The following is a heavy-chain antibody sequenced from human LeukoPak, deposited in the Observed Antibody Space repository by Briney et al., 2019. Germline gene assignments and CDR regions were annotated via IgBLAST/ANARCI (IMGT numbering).Heavy chain of an antibody. V-gene: IGHV3-15*01. D-gene: IGHD1-1*01. CDR3: TTDPGTPGVLFDS. CDR2: IKTKVDGGTT. J-gene: IGHJ4*02. Sequence: NSGGSLRLSCAASGFTFSNAWMNWVRQAPGKGLEWVGRIKTKVDGGTTDYAEPVEGRFTISRDDSKNTLHLQMNSLKTEDTAVYSCTTDPGTPGVLFDSWGQGTLVTVSS. CDR1: GFTFSNAW.